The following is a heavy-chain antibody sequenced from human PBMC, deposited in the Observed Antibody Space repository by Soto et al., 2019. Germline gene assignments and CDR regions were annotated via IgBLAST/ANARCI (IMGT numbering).Heavy chain of an antibody. J-gene: IGHJ4*02. CDR2: ISAYNGNT. CDR1: GYTFTSYG. D-gene: IGHD3-22*01. CDR3: ARRKGDYYDSSGYHYYFDY. Sequence: QVQLVQSGAEVKKPGASVKVSCKASGYTFTSYGISWVRQAPGQGLEWMGWISAYNGNTNYAQKFQGRVTMTRDTSISTAYMELSRLRSDDTAVYYCARRKGDYYDSSGYHYYFDYWGQGTLVTVSS. V-gene: IGHV1-18*04.